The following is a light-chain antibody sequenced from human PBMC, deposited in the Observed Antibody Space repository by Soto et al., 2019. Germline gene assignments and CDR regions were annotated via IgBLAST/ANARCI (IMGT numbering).Light chain of an antibody. CDR2: EVT. V-gene: IGLV2-8*01. CDR1: NSDVGGYNY. J-gene: IGLJ2*01. CDR3: TSYGGNNNLI. Sequence: QSVLTQPPSAPGSPGQSVTISCTGTNSDVGGYNYVSWYQQHPGKAPKLMIYEVTQRPSGVPDRFSGSKSGNTASLTVSGLQADDEADYYCTSYGGNNNLIFGGGTKLTVL.